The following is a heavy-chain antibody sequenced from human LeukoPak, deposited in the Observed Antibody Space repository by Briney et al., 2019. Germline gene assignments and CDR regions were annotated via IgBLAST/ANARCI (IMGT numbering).Heavy chain of an antibody. V-gene: IGHV3-30*02. CDR1: GFTFSSFG. D-gene: IGHD2-8*02. CDR3: ARDLTERKYYIAF. Sequence: PGGSLTHSCAASGFTFSSFGMHWVRQAPGEGLAGVAYIGYSGSDIYYADSVKGRFTISRDNSKNTVHLQLSSLRAADTARYSCARDLTERKYYIAFWGQGTLVTVSS. J-gene: IGHJ4*02. CDR2: IGYSGSDI.